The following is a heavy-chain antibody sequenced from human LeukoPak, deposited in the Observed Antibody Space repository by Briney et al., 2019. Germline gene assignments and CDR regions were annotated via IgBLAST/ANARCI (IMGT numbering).Heavy chain of an antibody. J-gene: IGHJ6*03. D-gene: IGHD1-26*01. Sequence: SETLSLTCAVFGGSFTENNWSWIHQPPGKGLEWIAEINHSGSISYNPSLKSRVSMSVDTSKNQFSLKLTSLTAADTALYYCARCSRERHYFYYYYHMDIWSTGTLVTVSS. CDR2: INHSGSI. V-gene: IGHV4-34*01. CDR1: GGSFTENN. CDR3: ARCSRERHYFYYYYHMDI.